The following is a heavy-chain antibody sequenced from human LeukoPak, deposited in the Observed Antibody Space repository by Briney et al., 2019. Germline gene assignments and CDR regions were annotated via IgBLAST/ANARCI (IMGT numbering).Heavy chain of an antibody. CDR2: IYPGDSDA. Sequence: GESLQISCKTSGYSFSSNWIGWVRQMPGKGLEWMGIIYPGDSDARYSPSFQGQVTISAGKSLSTAYLQWSSLKASDSAMYYCVYDGYNYSFEIWGQGTMVTVSS. CDR1: GYSFSSNW. J-gene: IGHJ3*02. D-gene: IGHD5-24*01. V-gene: IGHV5-51*01. CDR3: VYDGYNYSFEI.